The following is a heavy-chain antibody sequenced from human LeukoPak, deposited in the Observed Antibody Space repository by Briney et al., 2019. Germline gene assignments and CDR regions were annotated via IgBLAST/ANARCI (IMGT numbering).Heavy chain of an antibody. D-gene: IGHD3-22*01. Sequence: ASVKVSCKASGGTFSKYAISWVRQAPGQGLEWMGGIIPIFGTANYAQKFQGSVTITADESTSTAYMELSSPRSEDTAVYYCARPFDSSGYYYGMGVWGQGTTVTVSS. V-gene: IGHV1-69*13. J-gene: IGHJ6*02. CDR3: ARPFDSSGYYYGMGV. CDR2: IIPIFGTA. CDR1: GGTFSKYA.